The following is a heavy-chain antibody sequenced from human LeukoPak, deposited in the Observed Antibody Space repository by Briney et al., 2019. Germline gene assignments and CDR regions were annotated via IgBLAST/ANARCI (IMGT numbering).Heavy chain of an antibody. CDR1: GYTFTSYG. V-gene: IGHV1-18*01. Sequence: ASVKVSCKASGYTFTSYGISWVRQAPGQGLEWMGWISAYNGNTNYAQKFQGRVTMTRDTSTSTVYMELSSLRSEDTAVYYCARVGGVSDYWGQGTLVTVSS. D-gene: IGHD3-16*01. CDR2: ISAYNGNT. CDR3: ARVGGVSDY. J-gene: IGHJ4*02.